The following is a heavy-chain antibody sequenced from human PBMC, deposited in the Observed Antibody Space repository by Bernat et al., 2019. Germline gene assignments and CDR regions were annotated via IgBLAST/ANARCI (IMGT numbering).Heavy chain of an antibody. Sequence: QLQLQESGPGLVKPSETLSLTCTVPGGSISSSSYYWGWIRQPPGKGLEWIGSIYYSGSTYYNPSLKSRVTISVDTSKNQFSLKLSSVTAADTAVYYWARRNTMVRGPVGGFDPWGQGTLVTVSS. CDR2: IYYSGST. V-gene: IGHV4-39*01. CDR1: GGSISSSSYY. CDR3: ARRNTMVRGPVGGFDP. J-gene: IGHJ5*02. D-gene: IGHD3-10*01.